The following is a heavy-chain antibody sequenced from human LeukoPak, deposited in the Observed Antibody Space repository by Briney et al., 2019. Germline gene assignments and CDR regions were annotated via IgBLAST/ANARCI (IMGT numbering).Heavy chain of an antibody. Sequence: GASVKVSCKVSGYTLTELSMHWVRQAPGKGLEWMGGFDPEDGETIYAQKFQGRVTMTEDTSTDTAYMELSSLRSEDTAVYYCARDCSGGSCYVDPDYGDYNWYFDLWGRGTLVTVSS. CDR2: FDPEDGET. D-gene: IGHD2-15*01. J-gene: IGHJ2*01. CDR3: ARDCSGGSCYVDPDYGDYNWYFDL. V-gene: IGHV1-24*01. CDR1: GYTLTELS.